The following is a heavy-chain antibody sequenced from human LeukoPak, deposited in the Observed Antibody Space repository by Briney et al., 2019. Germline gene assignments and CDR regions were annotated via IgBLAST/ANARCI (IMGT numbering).Heavy chain of an antibody. CDR3: ARGGQRLSGPTYYYYYYGMDV. D-gene: IGHD1-1*01. CDR2: IWYDGSNK. V-gene: IGHV3-33*01. CDR1: GFTFSSYG. J-gene: IGHJ6*02. Sequence: GGSLRLSCAASGFTFSSYGMHWVRQAPGKGLEWVAVIWYDGSNKYYADSVKGRFTISRDNSKNTLYLQMNSLRAEDTAVYYCARGGQRLSGPTYYYYYYGMDVWGQGTTVTVSS.